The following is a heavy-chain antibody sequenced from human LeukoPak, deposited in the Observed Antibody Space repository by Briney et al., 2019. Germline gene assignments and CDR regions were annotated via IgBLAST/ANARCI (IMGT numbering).Heavy chain of an antibody. D-gene: IGHD2-8*01. J-gene: IGHJ6*03. CDR3: ARDRRYCTNGVCYYYYYYMDV. CDR1: GGSISSYY. Sequence: PSETLSLTCTVSGGSISSYYWSWIRQPPGKGLEWIGYIYYSGSTNYNPSLKSRVTIPVDTSKNQFSLKLSSVTAADTAVYYCARDRRYCTNGVCYYYYYYMDVWGKGTTVTVSS. V-gene: IGHV4-59*01. CDR2: IYYSGST.